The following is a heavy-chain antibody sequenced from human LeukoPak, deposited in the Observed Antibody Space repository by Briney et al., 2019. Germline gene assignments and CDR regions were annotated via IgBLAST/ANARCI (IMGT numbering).Heavy chain of an antibody. D-gene: IGHD6-13*01. CDR2: INSDGSST. CDR3: ARGRTAAAGTRGDWFDP. CDR1: GFTFSSYW. V-gene: IGHV3-74*01. J-gene: IGHJ5*02. Sequence: PGGSLRLSCAASGFTFSSYWMHRVRRAPGKGLVWVSRINSDGSSTSYADSVKGRFTISRDNAKNTLYLQMNSLRAEDTAVYYCARGRTAAAGTRGDWFDPWGQGTLVTVSS.